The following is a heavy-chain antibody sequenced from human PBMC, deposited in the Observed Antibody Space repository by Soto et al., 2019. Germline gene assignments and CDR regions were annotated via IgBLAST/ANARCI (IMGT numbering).Heavy chain of an antibody. J-gene: IGHJ4*02. CDR2: IYHSGST. Sequence: SETLSLTCAVSGYSISGGYYWGWIRQPPGKGLEWIGSIYHSGSTYYNPSLKSRVTISVDTSKNQFSLKLSSVTAADTAVYYCARDHLRGYYDSSGVDYWGQGTLVTVSS. V-gene: IGHV4-38-2*02. CDR3: ARDHLRGYYDSSGVDY. D-gene: IGHD3-22*01. CDR1: GYSISGGYY.